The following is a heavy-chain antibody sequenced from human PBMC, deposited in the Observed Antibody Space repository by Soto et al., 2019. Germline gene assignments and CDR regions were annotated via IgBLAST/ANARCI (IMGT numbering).Heavy chain of an antibody. Sequence: PGGSLRLSCAASGFSVRDHYMAWVRQAPGKGLEWVGLTRNKPEGYTTEHAASVKGRFVISRDDSENSVYLQMNSLKIEDTAVYYCVREGFFTLDHWGQGILVTVSS. V-gene: IGHV3-72*01. CDR2: TRNKPEGYTT. CDR1: GFSVRDHY. CDR3: VREGFFTLDH. J-gene: IGHJ4*02.